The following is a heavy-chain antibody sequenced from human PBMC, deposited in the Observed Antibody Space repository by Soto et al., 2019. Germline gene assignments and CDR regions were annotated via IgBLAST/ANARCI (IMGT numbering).Heavy chain of an antibody. D-gene: IGHD3-3*01. Sequence: EVQLLESGGGSVQPGKSLRLSCAASGFTFSSYAMSWVRQAPGKGLEWVSVISGSGGSTYYADSVKGRFTISRDNSKNTLYLQMNNLRAEDTAVYYCAKGLPKRRSAYYRYNWFDPWGQGTLVTVSS. J-gene: IGHJ5*02. CDR2: ISGSGGST. CDR1: GFTFSSYA. CDR3: AKGLPKRRSAYYRYNWFDP. V-gene: IGHV3-23*01.